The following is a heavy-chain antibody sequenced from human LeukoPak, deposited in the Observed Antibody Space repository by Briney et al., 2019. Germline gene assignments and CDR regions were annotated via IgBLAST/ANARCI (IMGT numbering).Heavy chain of an antibody. V-gene: IGHV3-23*01. CDR3: AKGPRASGWTYFDY. Sequence: GGSLRLSCAASGFTFSSYAMSWVRQAPGKGLEWVSVISGSGGSTYSSESVKGRFTISRDNSKNTLYLQMNSLRVEDTAVYYCAKGPRASGWTYFDYWGQGTLVTVSS. D-gene: IGHD6-19*01. CDR1: GFTFSSYA. J-gene: IGHJ4*02. CDR2: ISGSGGST.